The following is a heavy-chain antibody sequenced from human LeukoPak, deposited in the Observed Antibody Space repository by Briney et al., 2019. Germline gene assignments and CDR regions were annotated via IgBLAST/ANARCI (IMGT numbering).Heavy chain of an antibody. J-gene: IGHJ4*02. CDR2: INHSGST. D-gene: IGHD6-13*01. CDR3: ARDGYIAAARSIDY. V-gene: IGHV4-34*01. Sequence: SETLSLTCAVYGGSFSGYYWSWIRQPPGKGLEWIGEINHSGSTNYNPSLKSRVTISVDTSKNQFSLKLSSVTAADTAVYYCARDGYIAAARSIDYWGQGTLVTVSS. CDR1: GGSFSGYY.